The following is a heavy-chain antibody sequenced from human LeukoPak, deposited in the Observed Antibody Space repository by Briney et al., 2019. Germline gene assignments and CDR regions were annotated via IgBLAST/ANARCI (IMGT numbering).Heavy chain of an antibody. Sequence: ASVKVSCKASGYTFTGYYMHWVRQAPGQGLEWMGWINPNSGGTNYAQKFQGRVTMTRDTSISTAYMELSRLRSDDTAVYYCARVPAMAFNWFDPWGQGTLVTVSS. CDR1: GYTFTGYY. D-gene: IGHD5-18*01. CDR3: ARVPAMAFNWFDP. CDR2: INPNSGGT. J-gene: IGHJ5*02. V-gene: IGHV1-2*02.